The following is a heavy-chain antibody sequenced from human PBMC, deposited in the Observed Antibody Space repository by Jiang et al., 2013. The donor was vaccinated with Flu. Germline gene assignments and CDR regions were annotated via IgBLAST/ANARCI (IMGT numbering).Heavy chain of an antibody. CDR3: AQYYYDSSGYYSFDY. V-gene: IGHV1-69*04. CDR2: IIPILGIA. J-gene: IGHJ4*02. CDR1: GGTFSSYT. Sequence: SGAEVKKPGSSVKVSCKASGGTFSSYTISWVRQAPGQGLEWMGRIIPILGIANYAQKFQGRVTITADKSTSTAYMELSSLRSEDTAVYYCAQYYYDSSGYYSFDYWGQGTLVTVSS. D-gene: IGHD3-22*01.